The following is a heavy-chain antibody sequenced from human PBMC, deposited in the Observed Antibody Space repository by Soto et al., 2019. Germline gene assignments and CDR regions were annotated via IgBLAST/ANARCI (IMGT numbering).Heavy chain of an antibody. CDR3: LMVTYSGLDV. CDR1: GSSFTTYY. D-gene: IGHD5-18*01. V-gene: IGHV4-34*01. Sequence: SETLSLTCALSGSSFTTYYWTWIRQPPGKGLDWIGEINNRGNTNYNPSLKSRVTISLDTSNTQFSLKQTSVTAADTAVYYCLMVTYSGLDVWGQGTTVTVSS. J-gene: IGHJ6*02. CDR2: INNRGNT.